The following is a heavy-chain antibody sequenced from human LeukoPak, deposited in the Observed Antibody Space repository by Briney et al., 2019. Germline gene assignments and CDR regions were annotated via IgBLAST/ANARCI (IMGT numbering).Heavy chain of an antibody. CDR2: IRSKADNYAT. J-gene: IGHJ6*02. CDR1: AFTFSGSA. CDR3: SRLRVAGTGYSYYHGLDV. D-gene: IGHD2-15*01. Sequence: GGSLKLSCAASAFTFSGSAIHWVRQASGKGLEWVGRIRSKADNYATTYAASVNGRFTISRDDSKNTAYLQMDSLKIEDTAVYYCSRLRVAGTGYSYYHGLDVWGQGTTVTVSS. V-gene: IGHV3-73*01.